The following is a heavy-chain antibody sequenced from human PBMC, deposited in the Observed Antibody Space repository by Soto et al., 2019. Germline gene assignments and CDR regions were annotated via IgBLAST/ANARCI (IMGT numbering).Heavy chain of an antibody. CDR2: ISYEVSNK. J-gene: IGHJ4*02. CDR1: GFTFSSYG. Sequence: QVQLVESGGGVVQPGWSLRLSCAASGFTFSSYGMHWVRQAPGRGLEWVAVISYEVSNKYYEDSVKGRFTISRDNSKNTRHLQMNRLSAEDTAVYYCAKDIKWLLSGLDYWGQGTLVTVSS. D-gene: IGHD3-3*01. CDR3: AKDIKWLLSGLDY. V-gene: IGHV3-30*18.